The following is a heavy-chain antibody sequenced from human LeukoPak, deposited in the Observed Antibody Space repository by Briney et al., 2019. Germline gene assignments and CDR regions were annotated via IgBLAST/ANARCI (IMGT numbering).Heavy chain of an antibody. J-gene: IGHJ5*02. CDR1: GGSISSYY. CDR2: IYPNGST. CDR3: ARDLYGFFPTHWFDP. Sequence: SETLSLTCTVSGGSISSYYWSWIRQPAGKGLEWIGHIYPNGSTNCNPSLKSRVTMSIDTSKNQFPLKVRSVTAADTAVYYCARDLYGFFPTHWFDPWGQGILVTVSS. D-gene: IGHD3-10*01. V-gene: IGHV4-4*07.